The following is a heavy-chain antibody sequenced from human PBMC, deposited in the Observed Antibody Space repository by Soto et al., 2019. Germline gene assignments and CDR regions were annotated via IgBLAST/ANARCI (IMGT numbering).Heavy chain of an antibody. V-gene: IGHV4-30-4*01. Sequence: QVQLQESGPGLVKPSQTLSLTCTVSGGSISSGAYYWSWIRQPPGKGLEWIGYIYYSGSTYYNPSLKSRVTISVDTSKNQFSLKLSSVTAADTAVYYCARARWYYDSSGYYDDPGWFDPWGQGTLVTVSS. D-gene: IGHD3-22*01. CDR3: ARARWYYDSSGYYDDPGWFDP. J-gene: IGHJ5*02. CDR2: IYYSGST. CDR1: GGSISSGAYY.